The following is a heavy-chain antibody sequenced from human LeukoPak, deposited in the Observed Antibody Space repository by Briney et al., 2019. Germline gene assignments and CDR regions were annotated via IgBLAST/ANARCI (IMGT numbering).Heavy chain of an antibody. CDR2: ISYTGGET. CDR3: ARQPGGTAAFVI. Sequence: SETLSLTCTVSGGSINLYYWSWIRQPPGKGLEWIGYISYTGGETNYNPSLKSRLTISVDTSKNQFSLMLTSVTAADTAVYYCARQPGGTAAFVIWAQGTMVTVSS. D-gene: IGHD1-14*01. V-gene: IGHV4-59*08. CDR1: GGSINLYY. J-gene: IGHJ3*02.